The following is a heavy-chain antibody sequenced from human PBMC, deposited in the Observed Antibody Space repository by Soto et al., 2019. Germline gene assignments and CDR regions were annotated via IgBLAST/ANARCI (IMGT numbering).Heavy chain of an antibody. CDR2: ISPSSSFL. D-gene: IGHD3-10*01. CDR1: GSSFRSYY. CDR3: ARVGTDYGSGSPYYSDY. Sequence: GVLRLSCAASGSSFRSYYMNWVRQAPGRGLEWVSSISPSSSFLSYADSVKGRFTISRDNAKSSVNLQMNSLRAEDTAVYYCARVGTDYGSGSPYYSDYWGQGTPVTVS. V-gene: IGHV3-21*06. J-gene: IGHJ4*02.